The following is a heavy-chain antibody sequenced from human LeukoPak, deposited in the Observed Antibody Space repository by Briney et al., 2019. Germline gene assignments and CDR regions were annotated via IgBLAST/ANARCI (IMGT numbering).Heavy chain of an antibody. CDR3: ARSSVQFSFDF. J-gene: IGHJ4*01. D-gene: IGHD4-11*01. CDR2: IYYRGNT. Sequence: MPSETLSLTCTVSGGSISSSTYYWGWIRQPPGKGLEWIGSIYYRGNTYYNPSLKSRVTISVDMSKNQFSVKLSSVTAADTAVYYCARSSVQFSFDFWGQGTLVTVSS. CDR1: GGSISSSTYY. V-gene: IGHV4-39*01.